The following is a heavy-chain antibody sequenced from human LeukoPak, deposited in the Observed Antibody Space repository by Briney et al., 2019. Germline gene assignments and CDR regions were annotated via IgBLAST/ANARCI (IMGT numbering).Heavy chain of an antibody. CDR1: GFTFSSYG. D-gene: IGHD5-24*01. CDR2: ISGSGGST. V-gene: IGHV3-23*01. J-gene: IGHJ4*02. CDR3: AKERDGYNNYFDY. Sequence: GGTLRLSCAASGFTFSSYGMSWVRQAPGKGLEWVSAISGSGGSTYYADSVKGRFTISRDNSKSTLYLQMNSLRAEDTAVYYCAKERDGYNNYFDYWGQGTLVTVSS.